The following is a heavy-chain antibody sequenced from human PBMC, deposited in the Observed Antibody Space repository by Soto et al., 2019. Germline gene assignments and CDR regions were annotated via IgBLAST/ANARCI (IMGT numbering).Heavy chain of an antibody. CDR2: ISYDGSSK. Sequence: GGSLRLSCAVSGFTFTSHAIHWVRQAPGKGLEWMALISYDGSSKYYADSVKGRFTISRDNSKNTLYLQMNSLRVEDTALYYCARDRLAEVVIGTRFGFDYWGRGTLVTVSS. CDR3: ARDRLAEVVIGTRFGFDY. D-gene: IGHD2-21*01. J-gene: IGHJ4*02. CDR1: GFTFTSHA. V-gene: IGHV3-30-3*01.